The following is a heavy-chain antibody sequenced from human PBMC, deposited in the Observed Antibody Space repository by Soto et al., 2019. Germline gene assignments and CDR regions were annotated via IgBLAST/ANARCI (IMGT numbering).Heavy chain of an antibody. CDR1: GYSFTSYW. CDR2: IYPGDSDT. CDR3: ARQVCISGYYYDSFDI. D-gene: IGHD3-22*01. J-gene: IGHJ3*02. V-gene: IGHV5-51*01. Sequence: GESLKISCKGSGYSFTSYWIGWVRQMPGKGLEWMGIIYPGDSDTRYSPSFQGQVTISADKSISTAYLQWSSLKASDTAMYYCARQVCISGYYYDSFDIWDQGTMVTVSS.